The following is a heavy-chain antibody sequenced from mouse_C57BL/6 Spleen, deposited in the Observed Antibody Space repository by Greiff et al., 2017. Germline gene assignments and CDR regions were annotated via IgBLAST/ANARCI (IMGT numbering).Heavy chain of an antibody. J-gene: IGHJ4*01. Sequence: EVKLQQSGPVLVKPGASVKMSCKASGYTFTDYYMNWVKQSHGKSLEWIGVINPYNGGTSYNQKFKGKATLTVDKSSSTAYMELNSLTSEDSAVYYCARERTYYGYDAYYYAMDYWGQGTSGTVSS. V-gene: IGHV1-19*01. D-gene: IGHD2-2*01. CDR2: INPYNGGT. CDR3: ARERTYYGYDAYYYAMDY. CDR1: GYTFTDYY.